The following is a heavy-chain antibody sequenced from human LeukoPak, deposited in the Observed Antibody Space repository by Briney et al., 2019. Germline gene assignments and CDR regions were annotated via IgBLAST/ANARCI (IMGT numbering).Heavy chain of an antibody. D-gene: IGHD6-19*01. Sequence: SETLSLTCAVYGGSFSGYYWSWIRQPPGKGLEWIGEINHSGSTNYNPSPKSRVTISVDTSKNQFSLKLSSVTAADTAVYYCARGRRQWLTSSLLDYWGQGTLVTVSS. J-gene: IGHJ4*02. CDR1: GGSFSGYY. CDR3: ARGRRQWLTSSLLDY. CDR2: INHSGST. V-gene: IGHV4-34*01.